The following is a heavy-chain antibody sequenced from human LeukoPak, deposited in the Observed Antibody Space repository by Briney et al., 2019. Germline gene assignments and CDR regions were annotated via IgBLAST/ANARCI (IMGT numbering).Heavy chain of an antibody. CDR2: ISYDGSNK. V-gene: IGHV3-30*18. Sequence: PGGSLRLSCAVSGFTFSSYGMHWVRQAPGKGLEWVAVISYDGSNKYYADSVKGRFTISRDNSKNTLYLQMNSLRAEDTAVYYCAKDRYSSSFDYWGQGTLVTVSS. CDR3: AKDRYSSSFDY. D-gene: IGHD6-13*01. J-gene: IGHJ4*02. CDR1: GFTFSSYG.